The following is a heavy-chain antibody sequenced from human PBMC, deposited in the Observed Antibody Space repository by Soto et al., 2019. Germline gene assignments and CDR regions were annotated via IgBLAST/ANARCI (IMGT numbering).Heavy chain of an antibody. CDR2: ISGSGGST. Sequence: GGSLRLSCAASGFIFSNYAMSWVRQAPGKGLEWVSSISGSGGSTYYADSVKGRFTISRDNSKNTLYLQMNSLRAEDTAVYYCGKDWRSCSTSCRDFDYFDYWGQGTLVTVSS. CDR1: GFIFSNYA. CDR3: GKDWRSCSTSCRDFDYFDY. D-gene: IGHD2-2*01. V-gene: IGHV3-23*01. J-gene: IGHJ4*02.